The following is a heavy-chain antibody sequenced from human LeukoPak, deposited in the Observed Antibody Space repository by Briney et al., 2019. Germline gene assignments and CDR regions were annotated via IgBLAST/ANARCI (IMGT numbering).Heavy chain of an antibody. CDR3: ARDREDYYGSGSQTYFDY. CDR1: GGSISSYY. D-gene: IGHD3-10*01. Sequence: SETLSLTCTVSGGSISSYYWSWIRQPPGKGLEWIGYIYYSGSTNYNPSLKSRVTISVDTSKNQFSLKLSSVTAADTAVYYCARDREDYYGSGSQTYFDYWGQGTLVTVPS. CDR2: IYYSGST. J-gene: IGHJ4*02. V-gene: IGHV4-59*01.